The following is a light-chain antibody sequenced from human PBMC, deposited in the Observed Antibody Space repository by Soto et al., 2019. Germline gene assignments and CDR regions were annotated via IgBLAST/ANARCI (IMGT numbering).Light chain of an antibody. Sequence: EIVMTQSPATLSVSPGERVTLSCRASQSLRSDLAWYQQKPGQAPRLLIYGASTRATDIPARFSGSGSGTEFTLTISSLQSEDFAVYYCQQYDNWPPTFGQGTRLEIK. CDR2: GAS. V-gene: IGKV3-15*01. CDR1: QSLRSD. CDR3: QQYDNWPPT. J-gene: IGKJ5*01.